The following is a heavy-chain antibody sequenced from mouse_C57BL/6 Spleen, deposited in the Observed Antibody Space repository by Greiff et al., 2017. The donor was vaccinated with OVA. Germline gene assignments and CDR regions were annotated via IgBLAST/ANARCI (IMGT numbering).Heavy chain of an antibody. CDR3: ARATTVVSYYFDY. Sequence: EVHLLESGGGLVKPGGSLKLSCAASGFTFSDYGMHWVRQAPEKGLEWVAYISSGSSTTYYADTVKGRFTISRDNTKNTLYLQMTSLKSEDTAMYYCARATTVVSYYFDYWGQGTTLTVSS. J-gene: IGHJ2*01. CDR2: ISSGSSTT. D-gene: IGHD1-1*01. CDR1: GFTFSDYG. V-gene: IGHV5-17*01.